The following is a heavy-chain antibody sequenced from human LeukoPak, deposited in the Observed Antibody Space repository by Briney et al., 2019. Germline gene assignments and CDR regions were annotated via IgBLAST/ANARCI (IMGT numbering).Heavy chain of an antibody. CDR1: GFTFSSYA. D-gene: IGHD5-24*01. V-gene: IGHV3-30-3*01. CDR3: ATTGVEMATITRIDY. J-gene: IGHJ4*02. Sequence: GGPLRLSCAASGFTFSSYAMHWVRQAPGKGLEWVAVISYDGSNKYYADSVKGRFTISRDNSKNTLYLQMNSLRAEDTAVYYCATTGVEMATITRIDYWGQGTLVTVSS. CDR2: ISYDGSNK.